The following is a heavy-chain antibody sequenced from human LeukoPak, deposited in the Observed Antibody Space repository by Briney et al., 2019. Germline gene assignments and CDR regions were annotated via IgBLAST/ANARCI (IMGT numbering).Heavy chain of an antibody. CDR3: ARGSTSGYFPSTPRIAYYYGMDV. CDR2: IIPIFGTA. D-gene: IGHD3-22*01. Sequence: GSSVKVSCKASGGTFSSYAISWVRQAPGQGLEWMGGIIPIFGTANYAQKFQGRVTITADESTSTAYMELSSLRSEDTAVYYCARGSTSGYFPSTPRIAYYYGMDVWGQGTTVTVSS. CDR1: GGTFSSYA. V-gene: IGHV1-69*01. J-gene: IGHJ6*02.